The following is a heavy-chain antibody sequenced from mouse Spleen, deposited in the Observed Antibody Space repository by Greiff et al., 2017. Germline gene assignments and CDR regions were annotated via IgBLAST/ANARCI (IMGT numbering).Heavy chain of an antibody. CDR1: GYTFTSYW. J-gene: IGHJ4*01. CDR3: ALSTMISRDY. V-gene: IGHV1-50*01. D-gene: IGHD2-4*01. Sequence: QVQLQQPGAELVKPGASVKLSCKASGYTFTSYWMQWVKQRPGQGLEWIGEIDPSDSYTNYNQKFKGKATLTVDTSSSTAYMQLSSLTSEDSAVYYCALSTMISRDYWGQGTSVTVSS. CDR2: IDPSDSYT.